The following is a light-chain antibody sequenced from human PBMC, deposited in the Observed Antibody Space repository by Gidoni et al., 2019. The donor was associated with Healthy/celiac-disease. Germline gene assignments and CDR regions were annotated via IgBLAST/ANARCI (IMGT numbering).Light chain of an antibody. V-gene: IGKV2-28*01. Sequence: DLVMTQSPLSLPVTPGEPASISCRSSQSLLHSNGYNYLDWYLQKPGQSPQLLIYCGSNRASGVPDRFSGSGSGTDFTLKISRVEAEDVGVYYCMQALQTPWTFGQGTKVEIK. CDR2: CGS. J-gene: IGKJ1*01. CDR3: MQALQTPWT. CDR1: QSLLHSNGYNY.